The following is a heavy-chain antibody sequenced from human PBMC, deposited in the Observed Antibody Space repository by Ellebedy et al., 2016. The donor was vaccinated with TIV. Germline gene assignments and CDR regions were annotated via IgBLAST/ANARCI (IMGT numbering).Heavy chain of an antibody. V-gene: IGHV3-53*01. CDR3: ARRIAVAGFDP. Sequence: GGSLRLSCAASGFSVRSAYVTWVRQAPGKGLDWVSIIYSGGETFYADSVKGRFTISRDNSKNTLYLQMNSLRAEDTALYYCARRIAVAGFDPWGQGTLVTVSS. J-gene: IGHJ5*02. D-gene: IGHD6-19*01. CDR1: GFSVRSAY. CDR2: IYSGGET.